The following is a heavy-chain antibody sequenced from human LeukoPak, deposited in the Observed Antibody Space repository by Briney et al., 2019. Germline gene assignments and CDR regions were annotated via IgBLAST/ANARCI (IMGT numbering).Heavy chain of an antibody. V-gene: IGHV3-20*04. CDR2: INWNGGST. J-gene: IGHJ4*02. CDR3: ARDKTADLDY. Sequence: GGSLRLSCAASGFTFDDYGTSWVRQAPGKGLEWVSGINWNGGSTGYADPVKGRFTISRDNAKNSLYLQMNSLRAEDTALYYCARDKTADLDYWGQGTLVTVSS. D-gene: IGHD6-25*01. CDR1: GFTFDDYG.